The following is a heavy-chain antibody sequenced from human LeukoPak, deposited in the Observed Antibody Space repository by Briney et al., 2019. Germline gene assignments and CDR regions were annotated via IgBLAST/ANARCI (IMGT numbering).Heavy chain of an antibody. Sequence: AAVKVSCKASGYTFTGYHIHWVRQAPGQGLEWMGRINPYSGDTNFAQKFQGRVTMTRDTSITTAYMDLSSLTPDDTAVYFCARDQGSLTRSWYTGYWGQGTQVTVSS. CDR1: GYTFTGYH. CDR3: ARDQGSLTRSWYTGY. D-gene: IGHD6-13*01. J-gene: IGHJ4*02. V-gene: IGHV1-2*06. CDR2: INPYSGDT.